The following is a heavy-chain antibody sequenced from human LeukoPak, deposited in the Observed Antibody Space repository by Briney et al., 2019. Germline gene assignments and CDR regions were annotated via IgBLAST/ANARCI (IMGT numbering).Heavy chain of an antibody. J-gene: IGHJ4*02. CDR2: ISGSGGST. CDR3: AKDGRIVVVPAAIAGLDY. CDR1: GFTFSSYA. Sequence: GGSLRLSCAASGFTFSSYAMSWVRQAPGKGLEWVSAISGSGGSTYYADSVKGRFTISRDNSKNTLYLQMNSLRAEDTAVYYCAKDGRIVVVPAAIAGLDYWGQGTLVTVSS. D-gene: IGHD2-2*01. V-gene: IGHV3-23*01.